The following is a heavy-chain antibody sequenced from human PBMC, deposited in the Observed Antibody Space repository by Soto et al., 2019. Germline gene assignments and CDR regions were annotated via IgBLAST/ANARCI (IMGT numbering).Heavy chain of an antibody. D-gene: IGHD1-26*01. CDR2: IWYDGSNK. V-gene: IGHV3-33*01. J-gene: IGHJ3*02. Sequence: TGGSLRLSCATSGFIFSSYGMHWVRQAPGKGLEWVAVIWYDGSNKYYADSVKGRFTISRDNSKNTLYLQMNSLRAEDTAVYYCARGLRGGATALNAFDIWGQGTMVTVSS. CDR1: GFIFSSYG. CDR3: ARGLRGGATALNAFDI.